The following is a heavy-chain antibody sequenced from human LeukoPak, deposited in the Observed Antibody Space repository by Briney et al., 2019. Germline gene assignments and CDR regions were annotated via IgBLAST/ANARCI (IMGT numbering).Heavy chain of an antibody. J-gene: IGHJ4*02. D-gene: IGHD6-6*01. Sequence: AISGSGGSTYYADSVKGRFTISRDNSKNTLYLQMNSLRAEDTAVYYCAKRRAARPLDYWGQGTLVTVSS. V-gene: IGHV3-23*01. CDR2: ISGSGGST. CDR3: AKRRAARPLDY.